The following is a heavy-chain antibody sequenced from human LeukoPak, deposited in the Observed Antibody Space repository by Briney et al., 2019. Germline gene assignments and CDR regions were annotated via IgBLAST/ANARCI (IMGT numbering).Heavy chain of an antibody. V-gene: IGHV3-23*01. CDR2: IIGSGGST. Sequence: GGCLRLSCAASGFTFSSYAMSWVRQAPGKGLEWVSAIIGSGGSTYYADSVKGRFTISRDNSKNTLYLQMNSLRAEDTAVYYCAKDRVVALVDYWGQGTLVTVSS. CDR1: GFTFSSYA. D-gene: IGHD2-15*01. J-gene: IGHJ4*02. CDR3: AKDRVVALVDY.